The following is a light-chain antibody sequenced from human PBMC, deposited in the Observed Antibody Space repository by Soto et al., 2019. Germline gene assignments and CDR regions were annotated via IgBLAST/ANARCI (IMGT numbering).Light chain of an antibody. Sequence: IVWTQPPLSLLVPSGAPASTPSRHVKTFLHKNVYNYLDWYLQKPGKAPQLLIYVGSSLECGVPDRFSGSGSGTDFTLKISRVEAEDVGVYYCKQALQTPITFGQGTRLEIK. CDR2: VGS. CDR3: KQALQTPIT. CDR1: KTFLHKNVYNY. V-gene: IGKV2-28*01. J-gene: IGKJ5*01.